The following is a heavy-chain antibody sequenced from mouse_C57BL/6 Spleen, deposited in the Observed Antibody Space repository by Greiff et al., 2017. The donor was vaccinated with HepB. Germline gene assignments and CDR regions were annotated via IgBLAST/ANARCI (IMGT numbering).Heavy chain of an antibody. V-gene: IGHV1-42*01. J-gene: IGHJ4*01. CDR2: INPSTGGT. Sequence: EVQGVESGPELVKPGASVKISCKASGYSFTGYYMNWVKQSPEKSLEWIGEINPSTGGTTYNQKFKAKATLTVDKSSSTAYMQLKSLTSEDSAVYYCARSNYLYAMDYWGQGTSVTVSS. CDR3: ARSNYLYAMDY. CDR1: GYSFTGYY. D-gene: IGHD5-5*01.